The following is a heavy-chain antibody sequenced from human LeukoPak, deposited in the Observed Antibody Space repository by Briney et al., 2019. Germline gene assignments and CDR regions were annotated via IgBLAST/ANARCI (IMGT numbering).Heavy chain of an antibody. CDR3: AREYSGSSSAIDY. CDR1: GYSFVLYG. D-gene: IGHD1-26*01. CDR2: ISTYNGNT. Sequence: ASVKVSCKASGYSFVLYGISWVRQAPGQGPEWMGWISTYNGNTKYAQKFQGRVTMTTDTSTSTAYMELRSLRSDDTAVYYCAREYSGSSSAIDYWGQGTLVTVSS. V-gene: IGHV1-18*01. J-gene: IGHJ4*02.